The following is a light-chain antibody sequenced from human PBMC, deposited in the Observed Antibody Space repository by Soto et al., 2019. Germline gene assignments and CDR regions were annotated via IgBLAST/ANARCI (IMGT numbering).Light chain of an antibody. CDR2: DAS. J-gene: IGKJ2*01. Sequence: DIVLTQSPATLCLSPGERANLXCRASQSINNFLAWYQQINGKAPRLLIYDASNRDTGITARFSGSGYGKDFNITISSLEPEDFAVYECQQRDIWPTFGQGTKVDIK. CDR1: QSINNF. V-gene: IGKV3-11*01. CDR3: QQRDIWPT.